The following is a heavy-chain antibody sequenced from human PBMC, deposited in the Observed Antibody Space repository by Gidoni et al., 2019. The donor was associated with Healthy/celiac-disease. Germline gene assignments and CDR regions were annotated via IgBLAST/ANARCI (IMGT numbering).Heavy chain of an antibody. CDR2: INPNSSGT. J-gene: IGHJ5*02. Sequence: QVQLVQSVAEVKKPGASVKVSCKASGYTFTGYYMHWVRLAPGKGLEWKGWINPNSSGTNYAQKFQGRVTMTRDTSISTAYMELSRLRSDGTAVYYCARGDNDFWSGYYGPWGQGTLVTVSS. V-gene: IGHV1-2*02. D-gene: IGHD3-3*01. CDR3: ARGDNDFWSGYYGP. CDR1: GYTFTGYY.